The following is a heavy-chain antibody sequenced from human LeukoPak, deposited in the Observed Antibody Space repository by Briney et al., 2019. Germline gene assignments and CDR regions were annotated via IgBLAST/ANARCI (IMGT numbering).Heavy chain of an antibody. CDR2: IYPGDSDT. D-gene: IGHD1-26*01. J-gene: IGHJ4*02. CDR1: GYSFTSYW. V-gene: IGHV5-51*01. Sequence: GESLQISSQGSGYSFTSYWIGWVRPMPGKGLEWMGIIYPGDSDTRYSPSFQGQVTISADKSISTAYLQWSSLKASDTAMYYCASAPSGSYPDYWGQGTLVTVSS. CDR3: ASAPSGSYPDY.